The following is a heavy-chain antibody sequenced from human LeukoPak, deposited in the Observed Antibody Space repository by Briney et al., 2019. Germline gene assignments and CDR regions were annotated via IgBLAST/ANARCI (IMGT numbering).Heavy chain of an antibody. CDR3: VSADIWGNYRTDS. Sequence: GGSLRLSCAASGFNIRSHGMHWVRQAPGKGLEWLAVIWYNGNTKYYADSVKGRFTVSRDDSQNTLHLQMDSLRTEDTAVYYCVSADIWGNYRTDSWGHGALVVVSS. CDR1: GFNIRSHG. D-gene: IGHD3-16*02. V-gene: IGHV3-33*01. CDR2: IWYNGNTK. J-gene: IGHJ5*01.